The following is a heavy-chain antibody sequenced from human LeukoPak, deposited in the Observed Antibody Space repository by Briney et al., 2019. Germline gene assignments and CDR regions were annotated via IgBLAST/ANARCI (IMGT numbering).Heavy chain of an antibody. D-gene: IGHD3-22*01. CDR3: ARDSVNYYDSSGYSGGLDY. CDR2: IKQDGSEK. CDR1: GFTFSSYW. V-gene: IGHV3-7*03. Sequence: GGSLRLSCAASGFTFSSYWMSWVRQAPGKGLEWVANIKQDGSEKYYVDSVKGRFTISRDNAKNSLYLQMNSLRAEDTAVYSCARDSVNYYDSSGYSGGLDYWAQGTLVTVSS. J-gene: IGHJ4*02.